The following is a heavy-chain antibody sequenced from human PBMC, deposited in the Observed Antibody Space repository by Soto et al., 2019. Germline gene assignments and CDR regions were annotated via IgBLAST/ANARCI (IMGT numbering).Heavy chain of an antibody. CDR3: AREGTTNAFDS. CDR2: INHSGST. D-gene: IGHD4-17*01. V-gene: IGHV4-34*01. Sequence: SETLSLTSAVYALYFSGYYWSWIRQPPGKGLEWIGEINHSGSTTYNPPLQSRVTISIDTSKIQFSLKLSPVTAADTAVYYCAREGTTNAFDSWGQGTMVTVSS. J-gene: IGHJ3*02. CDR1: ALYFSGYY.